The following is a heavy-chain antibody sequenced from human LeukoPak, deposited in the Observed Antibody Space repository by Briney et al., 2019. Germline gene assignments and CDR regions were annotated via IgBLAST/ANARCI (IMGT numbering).Heavy chain of an antibody. CDR3: ARDNGF. J-gene: IGHJ4*02. Sequence: PGGSLRLSCAASGFTFTSYWMNWVRQAPGMGLEWVANIKEDGSEKYYVDSVKGRFTISRDNAKNSVYLQMNSLRAEDTAVYYCARDNGFWGQGTLVTVSS. CDR2: IKEDGSEK. V-gene: IGHV3-7*03. D-gene: IGHD2-8*01. CDR1: GFTFTSYW.